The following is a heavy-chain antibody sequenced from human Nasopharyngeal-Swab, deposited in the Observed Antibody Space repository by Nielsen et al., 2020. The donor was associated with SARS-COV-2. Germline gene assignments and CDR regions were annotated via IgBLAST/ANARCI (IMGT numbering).Heavy chain of an antibody. CDR3: ARGVNPQPDY. D-gene: IGHD1-1*01. Sequence: GESLMISCAASGFTVSSNYMTWVRQAPGKGLEWVSIIYSGGNTYHADSVKGRFTISRDNSKNTLFLQMNSLRADDTAVYYCARGVNPQPDYWGQGTLVIVSS. J-gene: IGHJ4*02. V-gene: IGHV3-53*01. CDR2: IYSGGNT. CDR1: GFTVSSNY.